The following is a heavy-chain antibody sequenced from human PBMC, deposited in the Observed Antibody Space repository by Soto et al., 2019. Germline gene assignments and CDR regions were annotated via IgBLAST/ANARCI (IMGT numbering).Heavy chain of an antibody. CDR1: GGSISSSSYY. CDR2: IYYSGST. V-gene: IGHV4-39*01. D-gene: IGHD3-9*01. J-gene: IGHJ6*04. Sequence: SPTLSLTCTVSGGSISSSSYYWGWIRQPPGKGLEWIGSIYYSGSTYYNPSLKSRVTISVDTSKNQFSLKLSSVTAADTAVYYCASCYDILTGSVDVWGKGTTVTVSS. CDR3: ASCYDILTGSVDV.